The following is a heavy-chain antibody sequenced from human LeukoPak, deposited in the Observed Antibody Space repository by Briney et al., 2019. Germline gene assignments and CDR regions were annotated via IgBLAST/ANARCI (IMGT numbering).Heavy chain of an antibody. Sequence: ASVKVSCKASGYTFTSYAMHWVRQAPGQRLEWMGWINAGNGNTKYSQKFQSRVTITRDTSASTAYMELSSLRSEDTAVYYCARPHNSGWEFDPWGQGTLVTVSS. V-gene: IGHV1-3*01. CDR1: GYTFTSYA. D-gene: IGHD5-12*01. CDR3: ARPHNSGWEFDP. CDR2: INAGNGNT. J-gene: IGHJ5*02.